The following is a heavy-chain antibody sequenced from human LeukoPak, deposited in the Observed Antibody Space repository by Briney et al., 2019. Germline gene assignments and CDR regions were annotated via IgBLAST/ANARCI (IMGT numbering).Heavy chain of an antibody. CDR3: ARGSGSGYYSYYYYGMDV. Sequence: SETLSLTCAVYGGSFSGYYWSWIRQPPGKGLEWIGEINHSGSTNCNPSLKSRVTISVDTSKNQFSLKLSSVTAADTAVYYCARGSGSGYYSYYYYGMDVWGQGTTVTVSS. CDR2: INHSGST. CDR1: GGSFSGYY. J-gene: IGHJ6*02. D-gene: IGHD3-3*01. V-gene: IGHV4-34*01.